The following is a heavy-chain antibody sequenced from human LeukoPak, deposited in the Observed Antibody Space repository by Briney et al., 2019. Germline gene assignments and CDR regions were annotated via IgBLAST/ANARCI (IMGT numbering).Heavy chain of an antibody. CDR2: IYTSGST. D-gene: IGHD2-21*02. J-gene: IGHJ6*03. Sequence: PSETLSLTCTVSGGSISSYYWSWLRQPAGKGLEWIGRIYTSGSTNYNPSLKSRVTMSVDTSKNQFSLKLSSVTAADTAVYYCARAYCGGDCSPYYYYYMDVWGKGTTVTVSS. V-gene: IGHV4-4*07. CDR1: GGSISSYY. CDR3: ARAYCGGDCSPYYYYYMDV.